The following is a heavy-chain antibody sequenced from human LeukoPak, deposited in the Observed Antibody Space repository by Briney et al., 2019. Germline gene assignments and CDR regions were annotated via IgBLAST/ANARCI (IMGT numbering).Heavy chain of an antibody. Sequence: GGSLRLSCAASGFTFSSYAMSWVRQAPGKGLEWVSAISGSGGSTYYADSVKGRFTISRDNSKNTLYLQMNSLRAEDTAVHYCARVPTAVRYFDWLTPYYFDYWGQGTLVTVSS. J-gene: IGHJ4*02. CDR2: ISGSGGST. D-gene: IGHD3-9*01. CDR3: ARVPTAVRYFDWLTPYYFDY. V-gene: IGHV3-23*01. CDR1: GFTFSSYA.